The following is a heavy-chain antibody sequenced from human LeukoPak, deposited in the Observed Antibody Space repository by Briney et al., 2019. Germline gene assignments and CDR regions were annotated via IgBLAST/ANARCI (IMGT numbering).Heavy chain of an antibody. CDR1: GDSVSSNSAA. J-gene: IGHJ4*02. D-gene: IGHD6-19*01. CDR2: TYYRSKWYN. CDR3: ARSDSGWIDF. Sequence: SQTLSLTCAISGDSVSSNSAAWNWIRRSPSRGLEWLGRTYYRSKWYNDYAVSVKGRITVNPDTSKDQFSLQLNSVTPEDTAVYYCARSDSGWIDFWGQGTLVTVSS. V-gene: IGHV6-1*01.